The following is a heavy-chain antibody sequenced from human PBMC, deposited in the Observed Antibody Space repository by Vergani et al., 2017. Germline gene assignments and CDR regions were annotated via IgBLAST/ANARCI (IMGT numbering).Heavy chain of an antibody. D-gene: IGHD5-18*01. J-gene: IGHJ4*02. Sequence: QLQLQESGPGLVKPSETLSLTCTVSGGSISSSSYYWGWIRQPPGKGLEWIGSIYYSGSTYYNPSLKSRVTLSVDTSKNQFSLKLSSVTAADTAVYYCARHVGRRGYSYGYDYWGQGTLVTVSS. CDR1: GGSISSSSYY. CDR2: IYYSGST. V-gene: IGHV4-39*01. CDR3: ARHVGRRGYSYGYDY.